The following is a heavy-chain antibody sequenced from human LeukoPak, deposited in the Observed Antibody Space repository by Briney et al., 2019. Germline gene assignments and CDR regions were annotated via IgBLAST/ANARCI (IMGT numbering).Heavy chain of an antibody. CDR3: ARGGIAVATKIWVY. J-gene: IGHJ4*02. D-gene: IGHD6-19*01. CDR1: GGSMSNNNYY. CDR2: GSYSGST. Sequence: SETLSLTCTVSGGSMSNNNYYWGWIRQPPGKGLEWIGSGSYSGSTYHNPSLKSRVTISVDTSKNQFFLKLSSVSAADTAVYYCARGGIAVATKIWVYWGQGTLVTVSS. V-gene: IGHV4-39*01.